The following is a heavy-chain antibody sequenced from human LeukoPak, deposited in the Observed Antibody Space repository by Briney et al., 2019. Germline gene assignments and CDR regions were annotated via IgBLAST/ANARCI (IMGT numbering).Heavy chain of an antibody. V-gene: IGHV4-34*01. D-gene: IGHD3-22*01. CDR3: AREGDSSGYYENWFDP. J-gene: IGHJ5*02. CDR2: INHSGST. CDR1: VGSFSGYY. Sequence: SETLSLTCALYVGSFSGYYWSWIRQPPGKGLEWMGEINHSGSTNYNPPLKSRVTTSVDTSKNQFSLKLSSVTAADTAVYYCAREGDSSGYYENWFDPWGQGTLVTVSS.